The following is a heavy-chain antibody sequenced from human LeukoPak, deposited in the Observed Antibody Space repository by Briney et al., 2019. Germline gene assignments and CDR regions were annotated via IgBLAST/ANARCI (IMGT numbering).Heavy chain of an antibody. V-gene: IGHV4-34*01. D-gene: IGHD3-10*01. CDR3: ARPRYGSGSLDS. Sequence: PSETLSLTCAVYGESFSGHYWTWIRQPPGRGLVWIGEINHSGSTTSNPSLNNRVTISVDTSKNQFSLKLTSVTAADTAVYYCARPRYGSGSLDSWGQGTLVTVSS. CDR1: GESFSGHY. J-gene: IGHJ4*02. CDR2: INHSGST.